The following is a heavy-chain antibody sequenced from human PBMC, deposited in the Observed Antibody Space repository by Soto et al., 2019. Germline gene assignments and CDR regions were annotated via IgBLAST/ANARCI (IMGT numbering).Heavy chain of an antibody. Sequence: PSETLSLTCAVYGGSFSGYYWSWIRQPPGKGLEWIGEINHSGSTNYNPSLKSRVTISVDTSKNQFSLKLSSVTAADTAVYYCAGAPRWLQPRIFDYWGQGTLVTVSS. V-gene: IGHV4-34*01. J-gene: IGHJ4*02. D-gene: IGHD5-12*01. CDR3: AGAPRWLQPRIFDY. CDR1: GGSFSGYY. CDR2: INHSGST.